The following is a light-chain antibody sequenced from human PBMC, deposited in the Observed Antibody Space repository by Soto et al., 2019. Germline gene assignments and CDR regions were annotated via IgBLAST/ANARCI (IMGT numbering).Light chain of an antibody. V-gene: IGKV1-39*01. CDR3: QQSDSTPLT. J-gene: IGKJ4*01. CDR1: QSISSY. Sequence: DIQMTQSPTSLSASVGDRVTITCRASQSISSYLNWYQQKPGKAPELLIYAASRLESGVPSRFSGSGSGTDFTLTISSLQPEDFATYYCQQSDSTPLTFGGGTMVEIK. CDR2: AAS.